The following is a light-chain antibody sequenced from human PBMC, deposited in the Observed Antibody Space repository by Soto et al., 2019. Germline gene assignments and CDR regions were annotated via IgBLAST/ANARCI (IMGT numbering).Light chain of an antibody. Sequence: IQMTQSPSSVSASVGDTVTITCRASQGIGSWLAWYHQIPGKAPKLLIYSASSLQSGTPSRFTCRGSGAAFTLTITNLQPEDVGVYHCQQASSFPLTFGGGTKVEIK. J-gene: IGKJ4*01. CDR2: SAS. CDR3: QQASSFPLT. CDR1: QGIGSW. V-gene: IGKV1-12*01.